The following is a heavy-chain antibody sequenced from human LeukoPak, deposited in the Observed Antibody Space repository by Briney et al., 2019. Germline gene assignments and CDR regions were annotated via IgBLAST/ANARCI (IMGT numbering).Heavy chain of an antibody. CDR2: IYPGDSDT. CDR3: ARLGTMIVVPTNY. J-gene: IGHJ4*02. CDR1: GYSFTNYW. Sequence: GESLKISCKGSGYSFTNYWIGWVRQMPGKGLEWMGIIYPGDSDTRYSPSLQGQVTISADKSISTAYLQWSSLKASDTAMYYCARLGTMIVVPTNYWGQGTLVTVSS. V-gene: IGHV5-51*01. D-gene: IGHD3-22*01.